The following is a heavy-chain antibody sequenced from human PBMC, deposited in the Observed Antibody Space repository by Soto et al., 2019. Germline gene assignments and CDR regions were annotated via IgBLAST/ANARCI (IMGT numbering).Heavy chain of an antibody. Sequence: PGGSLRLSCAASGFTFSSYSMNWVRQAPGKGLEWVSYISSSSSTIYYADSVKGRFTISRDNAKNSLYLQMNSLRDEDTAVYYCAREYSYGPNTYYFDYWGQGTLVTVSS. CDR2: ISSSSSTI. J-gene: IGHJ4*02. V-gene: IGHV3-48*02. CDR1: GFTFSSYS. CDR3: AREYSYGPNTYYFDY. D-gene: IGHD5-18*01.